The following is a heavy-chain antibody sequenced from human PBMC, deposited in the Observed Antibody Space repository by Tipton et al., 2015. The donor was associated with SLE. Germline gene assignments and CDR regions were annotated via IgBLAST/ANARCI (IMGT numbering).Heavy chain of an antibody. Sequence: TLSLTCAVSGGSFSGYAWSWIRQPPGKGLEWIGEVSHSRSTNYNPSLKSRGTISLDTSNNQFSLRLSSVTAADTAVYYCARHGSGWGPSPYYFDYWGQGTLVTVSS. D-gene: IGHD3-3*01. CDR2: VSHSRST. CDR3: ARHGSGWGPSPYYFDY. V-gene: IGHV4-34*01. CDR1: GGSFSGYA. J-gene: IGHJ4*02.